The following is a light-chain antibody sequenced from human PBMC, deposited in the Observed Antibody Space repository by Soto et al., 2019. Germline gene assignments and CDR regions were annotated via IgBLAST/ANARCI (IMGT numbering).Light chain of an antibody. J-gene: IGKJ2*01. CDR2: GAS. Sequence: EIVLTQSPATLSLSLGERATLSCRASQSVSSIFLAWYQQKPGQGPRLLIYGASSRATGIPDRFSGSGSGTDFTLTVSRLEAEDFAVYYCQQYGTSPRYTFGQWTKLEIK. V-gene: IGKV3-20*01. CDR3: QQYGTSPRYT. CDR1: QSVSSIF.